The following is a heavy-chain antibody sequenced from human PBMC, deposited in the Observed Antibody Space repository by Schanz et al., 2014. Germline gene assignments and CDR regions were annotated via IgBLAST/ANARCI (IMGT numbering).Heavy chain of an antibody. CDR2: ISYDGSNK. CDR3: ATGRAASNFGSEYFLY. J-gene: IGHJ1*01. D-gene: IGHD6-13*01. V-gene: IGHV3-30*09. CDR1: RFTFSSYT. Sequence: QVQLVESGGGVVQPGRSLRLSCAASRFTFSSYTMHWVRQAPGKGLEWVALISYDGSNKYYADSVKGRFAISRENSKNTMFLQMSSLRPEDTAVYYCATGRAASNFGSEYFLYWGQGTLVTVSP.